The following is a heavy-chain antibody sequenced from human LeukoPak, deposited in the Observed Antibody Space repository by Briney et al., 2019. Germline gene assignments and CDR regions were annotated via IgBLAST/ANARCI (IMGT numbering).Heavy chain of an antibody. J-gene: IGHJ4*02. Sequence: ASVKVSCKASGYTFTSYDIKWVRQATGQGLEWMGWMNPNSGNTGYAQKFQGRVTMTRSTSISTAYMELSSLRSEDTAVYYCARGGPYYDYVWGSYRYKYFDYWGRGTLVTVSS. V-gene: IGHV1-8*01. CDR1: GYTFTSYD. D-gene: IGHD3-16*02. CDR3: ARGGPYYDYVWGSYRYKYFDY. CDR2: MNPNSGNT.